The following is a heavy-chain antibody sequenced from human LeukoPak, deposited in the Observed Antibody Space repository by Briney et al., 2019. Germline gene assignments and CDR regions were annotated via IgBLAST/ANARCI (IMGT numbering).Heavy chain of an antibody. CDR3: ARDSRGIAYNWFDP. D-gene: IGHD3-16*01. J-gene: IGHJ5*02. CDR1: GYSISSGYN. CDR2: IYHSGST. Sequence: SETLSLTCTGSGYSISSGYNWGWIRQPPGKGLEWIGSIYHSGSTYYNPSLKSRVTISVDTSKNQFSLKLSSVTAADTAVYYCARDSRGIAYNWFDPWGQGTLVTVSS. V-gene: IGHV4-38-2*02.